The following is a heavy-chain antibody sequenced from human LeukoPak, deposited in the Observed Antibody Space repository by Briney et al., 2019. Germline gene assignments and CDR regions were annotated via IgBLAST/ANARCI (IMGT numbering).Heavy chain of an antibody. Sequence: SETLSLTCTVSGVSISSYYWSWIRQPPGKGLEWIGYIYYSGSTNYNPSLKSRVTISLDTSKNQFSLKLNSVTAADTAVYYCARGGSWRDSHISDYWGQGTLVTVSS. J-gene: IGHJ4*02. CDR1: GVSISSYY. CDR3: ARGGSWRDSHISDY. D-gene: IGHD5-24*01. V-gene: IGHV4-59*01. CDR2: IYYSGST.